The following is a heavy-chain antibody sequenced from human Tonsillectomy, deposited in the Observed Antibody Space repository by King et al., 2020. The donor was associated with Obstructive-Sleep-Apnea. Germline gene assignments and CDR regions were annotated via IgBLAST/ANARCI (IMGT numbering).Heavy chain of an antibody. CDR2: IDPSDSYT. CDR1: GYSFTSYW. D-gene: IGHD2-2*01. J-gene: IGHJ1*01. Sequence: VQLVESGAEVKKPGESLRISCKGSGYSFTSYWISWGRQMTGKGLEWMGRIDPSDSYTNYSPSFQGHVTISADKSISTAYLQWSSLKASDTAMYYCASGIVVVPAAPAQHWGQGTLVTVSS. V-gene: IGHV5-10-1*01. CDR3: ASGIVVVPAAPAQH.